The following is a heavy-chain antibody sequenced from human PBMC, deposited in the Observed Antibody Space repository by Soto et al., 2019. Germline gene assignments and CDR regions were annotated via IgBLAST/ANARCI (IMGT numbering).Heavy chain of an antibody. CDR2: ISYDGSNK. Sequence: QVQLVESGGGVVQPGRSLRLSCAASGFTFSSYGMHWVRQAPGKGLEWVAVISYDGSNKYYADSVKGRFTISRDNSKNTLYLQMNSLRAEDTAVYYCAKPPGSGSYSRGATFDYWGQGTLVTVSS. J-gene: IGHJ4*02. D-gene: IGHD1-26*01. V-gene: IGHV3-30*18. CDR3: AKPPGSGSYSRGATFDY. CDR1: GFTFSSYG.